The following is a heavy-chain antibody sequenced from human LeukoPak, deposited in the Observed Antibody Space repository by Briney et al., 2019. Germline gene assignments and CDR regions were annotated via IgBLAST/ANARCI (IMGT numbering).Heavy chain of an antibody. D-gene: IGHD3-16*02. CDR2: ISGSSGNI. V-gene: IGHV3-21*01. CDR1: GFTFSSYS. Sequence: GGSLRLSCTASGFTFSSYSMNWVRQAPEKGLEWVSSISGSSGNIYYAHTLKGRFTISRDNSTNTPYLQMSSLRAEDTAVYYCARDPSWGDYVWGSYPASPFDCWGQGTLVTVSS. J-gene: IGHJ4*02. CDR3: ARDPSWGDYVWGSYPASPFDC.